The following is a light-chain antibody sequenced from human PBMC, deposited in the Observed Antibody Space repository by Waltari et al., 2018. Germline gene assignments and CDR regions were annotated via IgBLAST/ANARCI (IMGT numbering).Light chain of an antibody. CDR3: SSYTSSSYV. V-gene: IGLV2-14*01. CDR1: SSDVGGYKY. Sequence: QSALTQPASVSGSPGQSITISCTGTSSDVGGYKYASWYQQHPGKAPKLMNYDVSNPAGGVSHRYSRSKSGNTASLTISALQAEDEADYYCSSYTSSSYVVGTGTNVTDL. CDR2: DVS. J-gene: IGLJ1*01.